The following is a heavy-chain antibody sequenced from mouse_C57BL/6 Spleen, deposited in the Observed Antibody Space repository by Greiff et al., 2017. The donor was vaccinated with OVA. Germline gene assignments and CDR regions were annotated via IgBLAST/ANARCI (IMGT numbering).Heavy chain of an antibody. CDR3: TRDREDYYGSCYAMDY. CDR1: GFTFSSYA. D-gene: IGHD1-1*01. V-gene: IGHV5-9-1*02. CDR2: ISSGGDYI. J-gene: IGHJ4*01. Sequence: EVQRVESGEGLVKPGGSLKLSCAASGFTFSSYAMSWVRQTPEKRLEWVAYISSGGDYIYYADTVKGRFTISRDNARNTLYLQMSSLKSEDTAMYYCTRDREDYYGSCYAMDYWGQGTSVTVSS.